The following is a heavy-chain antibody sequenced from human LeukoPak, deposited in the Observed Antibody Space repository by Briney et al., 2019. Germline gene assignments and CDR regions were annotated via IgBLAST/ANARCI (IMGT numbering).Heavy chain of an antibody. CDR1: GITFSSYD. D-gene: IGHD3-3*01. CDR3: AKLPTIFGVADSFDI. V-gene: IGHV3-23*01. J-gene: IGHJ3*02. Sequence: GGSLRLSCEVSGITFSSYDVSWVRQAPGKGLEWISAISDRGKTDYADSVKGRFTISRDNSKNTLYLQLSSLRAEDTAMYYCAKLPTIFGVADSFDIWGQGTFVTVSS. CDR2: ISDRGKT.